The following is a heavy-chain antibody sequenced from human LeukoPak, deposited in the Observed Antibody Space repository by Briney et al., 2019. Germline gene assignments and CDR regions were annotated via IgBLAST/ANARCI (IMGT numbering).Heavy chain of an antibody. V-gene: IGHV4-39*07. CDR3: ARAGKAGSGAFDI. J-gene: IGHJ3*02. CDR2: IYYSGST. Sequence: ASETLSLTCTVSGGSISSYYWGWIRQPPGKGLEWIGSIYYSGSTYYNPSLKSRVTISVDTSKNQFSLKLSSVTAADTAVYYCARAGKAGSGAFDIWGQGTMITVSS. D-gene: IGHD3-10*01. CDR1: GGSISSYY.